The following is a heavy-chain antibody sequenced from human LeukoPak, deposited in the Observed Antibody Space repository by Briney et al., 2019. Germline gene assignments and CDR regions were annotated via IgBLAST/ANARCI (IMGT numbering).Heavy chain of an antibody. CDR1: GFTVSSNY. V-gene: IGHV3-66*02. J-gene: IGHJ3*02. CDR3: ARDHVVFNAFDI. D-gene: IGHD2-15*01. CDR2: IYSGGST. Sequence: GGSLRLSCAASGFTVSSNYMSWVRQAPGKGLEWVSVIYSGGSTYYADSVKCRFTISRDNSKNTLYLQMNSLRAEDTAVYYCARDHVVFNAFDIWGQGTMVTVSS.